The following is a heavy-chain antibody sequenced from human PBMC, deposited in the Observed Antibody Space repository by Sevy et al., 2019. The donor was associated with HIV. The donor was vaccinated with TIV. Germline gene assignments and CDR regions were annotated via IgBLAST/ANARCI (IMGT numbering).Heavy chain of an antibody. Sequence: GGSLRLSCVVSGFTFSSYGMQWVRQTPGKGLEWVALISYDGNDQYYADSVKGRFTISRDNSKNILSLQMNSLRAEDLDVYYCAKGMLDCALGVCYAIDAVDIWGLGTMVTVSS. D-gene: IGHD2-8*01. V-gene: IGHV3-30*18. J-gene: IGHJ3*02. CDR2: ISYDGNDQ. CDR1: GFTFSSYG. CDR3: AKGMLDCALGVCYAIDAVDI.